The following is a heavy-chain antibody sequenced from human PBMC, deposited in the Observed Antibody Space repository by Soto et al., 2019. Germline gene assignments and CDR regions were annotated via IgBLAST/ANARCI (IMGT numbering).Heavy chain of an antibody. CDR3: AKGRGYCTSTSCYVGSDY. CDR2: ISGSGGST. V-gene: IGHV3-23*01. J-gene: IGHJ4*02. D-gene: IGHD2-2*01. Sequence: GGSLRLSCGASGFTFSSYAMSWVRQAPGQGLEWVSAISGSGGSTYYADSVKGRFTISRDNSKNTLYLQMNSLRAEDTAVYYCAKGRGYCTSTSCYVGSDYWGQGTLVTVSS. CDR1: GFTFSSYA.